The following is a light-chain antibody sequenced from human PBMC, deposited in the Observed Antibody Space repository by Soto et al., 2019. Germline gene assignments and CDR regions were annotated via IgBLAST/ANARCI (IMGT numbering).Light chain of an antibody. Sequence: QSALTQPASVSGSPGQSIAISCTGANSDLGDYDYVSWYRQRPGEAPKLMIYDVSNRPSGVSDRFSGSKSGNTASLTISGLQAEDEADYYCSSYTSSNASYVFGAGTKPTVL. CDR3: SSYTSSNASYV. J-gene: IGLJ1*01. V-gene: IGLV2-14*01. CDR2: DVS. CDR1: NSDLGDYDY.